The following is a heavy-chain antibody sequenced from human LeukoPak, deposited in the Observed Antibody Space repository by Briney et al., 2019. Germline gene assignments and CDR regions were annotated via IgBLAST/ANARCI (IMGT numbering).Heavy chain of an antibody. CDR1: GGSISSTDYY. J-gene: IGHJ4*02. V-gene: IGHV4-61*08. CDR2: IYYSGST. D-gene: IGHD2-2*03. CDR3: ARWIPWYFDY. Sequence: SETLSLTCTVSGGSISSTDYYWSWIRQPPGKGLEWIGYIYYSGSTNYNPSLKSRVTISVDTSKNQFSLKLSSVTAADTAVYYCARWIPWYFDYWGQGTLVTVSS.